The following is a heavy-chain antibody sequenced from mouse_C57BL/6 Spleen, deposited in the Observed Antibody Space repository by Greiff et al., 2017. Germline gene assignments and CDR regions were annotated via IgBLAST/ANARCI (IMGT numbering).Heavy chain of an antibody. CDR3: ARNYYSNYFYWYFEG. D-gene: IGHD2-5*01. J-gene: IGHJ1*03. CDR2: ISYDGSN. CDR1: GYSITSGYY. V-gene: IGHV3-6*01. Sequence: EVKLMESGPGLVKPSQSLSLTCSVTGYSITSGYYWNWIRQFPGNKLEWMGYISYDGSNNYNPSLKNRISITRDTSKNQFFLKLNSVTTEDTATYYCARNYYSNYFYWYFEGWGTGTTVTVSS.